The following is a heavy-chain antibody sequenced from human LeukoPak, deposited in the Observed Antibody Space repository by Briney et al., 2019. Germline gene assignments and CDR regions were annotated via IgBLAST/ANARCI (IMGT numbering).Heavy chain of an antibody. J-gene: IGHJ4*02. CDR2: IKSDGTT. CDR1: GLTVTSNH. V-gene: IGHV3-53*01. Sequence: GGSLRLSCAASGLTVTSNHRSWVRQAPGKGLEWVSLIKSDGTTEYADSVKGRVTISRDNSKNPLFLQMNSLSVEDTAVYYCARLRRGYWGRGTPVTVSS. CDR3: ARLRRGY.